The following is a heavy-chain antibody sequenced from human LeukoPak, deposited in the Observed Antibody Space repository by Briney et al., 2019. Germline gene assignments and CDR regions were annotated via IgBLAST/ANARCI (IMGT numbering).Heavy chain of an antibody. Sequence: GGSLRLSCAASGFTFSDYYMSWIRQAPGKGLEWVANIKQDGSEKYYVDSVKGRFTISRDDAKNSLYLQMNSLRAEDTAVYYCAGTVLRYFDWLLSFDYWGQGTLVTVSS. D-gene: IGHD3-9*01. J-gene: IGHJ4*02. CDR1: GFTFSDYY. CDR3: AGTVLRYFDWLLSFDY. CDR2: IKQDGSEK. V-gene: IGHV3-7*03.